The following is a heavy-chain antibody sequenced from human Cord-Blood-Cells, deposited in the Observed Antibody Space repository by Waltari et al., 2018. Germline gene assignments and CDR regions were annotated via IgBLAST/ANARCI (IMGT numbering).Heavy chain of an antibody. V-gene: IGHV4-39*01. D-gene: IGHD3-10*01. CDR3: ARQGGYYGSGSYYDY. CDR2: IYYSGST. Sequence: QLQLQESGPGLVKPSETLSPTCTVSGGSISSSSYYWGWIRQPPGKGLEWIGSIYYSGSTYYNPSLKSRVTISVDTSKNQFSLKLSSVTAADTAVYYCARQGGYYGSGSYYDYWGQGTLVTVSS. CDR1: GGSISSSSYY. J-gene: IGHJ4*02.